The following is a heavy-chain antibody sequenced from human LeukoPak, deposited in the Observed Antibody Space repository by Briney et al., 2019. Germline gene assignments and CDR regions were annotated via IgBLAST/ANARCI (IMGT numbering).Heavy chain of an antibody. CDR2: ISAYNGNT. Sequence: ASVKVSCKASGYTFTSYGISWVRQAPGQGLEWMGWISAYNGNTNYAQKLQGRVTMTTDTSTSTAYMELRSLRSDDTAVYYCTRVGYRSGDSCSCYFDYWGQGTLVTVSS. J-gene: IGHJ4*02. CDR3: TRVGYRSGDSCSCYFDY. D-gene: IGHD2-15*01. CDR1: GYTFTSYG. V-gene: IGHV1-18*01.